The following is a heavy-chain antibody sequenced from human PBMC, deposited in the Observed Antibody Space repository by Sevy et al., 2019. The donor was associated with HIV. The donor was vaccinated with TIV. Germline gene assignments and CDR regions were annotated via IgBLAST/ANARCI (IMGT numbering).Heavy chain of an antibody. V-gene: IGHV3-30-3*01. CDR2: ISYDGSNK. CDR3: ARDDTATPTYFDX. D-gene: IGHD2-15*01. Sequence: GGSLRLSCAASGFXFSSYAMHWVRQAPGKGLEWVAVISYDGSNKYYADSVKGRFTISRDNSKNTLYLQMNSLRAEDTAVYYCARDDTATPTYFDXXXQGTLVTVSS. J-gene: IGHJ4*02. CDR1: GFXFSSYA.